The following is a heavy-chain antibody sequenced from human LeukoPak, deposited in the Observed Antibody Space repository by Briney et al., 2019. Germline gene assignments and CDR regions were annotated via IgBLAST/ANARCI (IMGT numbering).Heavy chain of an antibody. D-gene: IGHD6-19*01. V-gene: IGHV3-7*01. J-gene: IGHJ6*03. CDR3: ARVGGWSYYYYYYMDV. Sequence: GGSLRLSCAASGFTFSSYWMSWVRQAPGKGLEWVANIKQDGSEKYYVDSVKGRFTISRDNAKNSLYLQMNSLRAEDTAVYYCARVGGWSYYYYYYMDVWGKGTTVTVSS. CDR2: IKQDGSEK. CDR1: GFTFSSYW.